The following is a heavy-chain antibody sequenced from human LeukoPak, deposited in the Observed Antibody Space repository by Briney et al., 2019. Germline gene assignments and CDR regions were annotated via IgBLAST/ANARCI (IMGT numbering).Heavy chain of an antibody. Sequence: GGSLRLSCAASGFSFSSYWMHWVRHAPGKGLMWVSRIKSDGKTNYADSVKGRFTISRDNAKNTVSLQMNSLRAEDTGVYYCARAPSEIGGYYPEYFRHWGQGTLVTVSS. J-gene: IGHJ1*01. CDR2: IKSDGKT. V-gene: IGHV3-74*01. CDR1: GFSFSSYW. CDR3: ARAPSEIGGYYPEYFRH. D-gene: IGHD3-22*01.